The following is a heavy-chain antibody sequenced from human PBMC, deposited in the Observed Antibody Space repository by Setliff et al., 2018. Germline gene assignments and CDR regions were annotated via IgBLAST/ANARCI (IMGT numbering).Heavy chain of an antibody. CDR3: ARTDDDYNFYAY. CDR1: GASISSSSYY. Sequence: ASETLSLTCTVSGASISSSSYYWAWIRQPPGRGLELIGSIFYGGSTYYNPSLKSRVTISIDASKNQFSLKLDSVTAADTAVYYCARTDDDYNFYAYWGQGTLVTVSS. D-gene: IGHD3-3*01. J-gene: IGHJ4*02. V-gene: IGHV4-39*07. CDR2: IFYGGST.